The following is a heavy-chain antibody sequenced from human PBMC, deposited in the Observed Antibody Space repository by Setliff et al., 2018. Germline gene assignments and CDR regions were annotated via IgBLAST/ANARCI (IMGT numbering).Heavy chain of an antibody. V-gene: IGHV4-39*02. CDR1: GASISSGTYY. D-gene: IGHD3-10*01. J-gene: IGHJ4*02. CDR2: IHYRGTT. Sequence: SETLSLTCTVSGASISSGTYYWAWIRQPPGKGLEWIGRIHYRGTTYSNASLASRLTISVDTAKNQFSLKLTSVTAADTAVYYCARDRSYYASGSFTKWFDYWGQGTLVTVSS. CDR3: ARDRSYYASGSFTKWFDY.